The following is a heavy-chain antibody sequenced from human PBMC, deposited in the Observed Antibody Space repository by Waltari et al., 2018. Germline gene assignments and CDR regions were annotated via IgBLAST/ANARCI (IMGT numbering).Heavy chain of an antibody. V-gene: IGHV1-69*02. CDR2: IIPILGIA. Sequence: QVQLVQSGAEVKKPGSSVKVSCKASGGTFSSYTISWVRQAPGQGLEWMGRIIPILGIANYAQKVQGRVTITADKSTSTAYMELSSLRSEDTAVYYCARGHYDSSGYYWRYYYGMDVWGQGTTVTVSS. D-gene: IGHD3-22*01. CDR1: GGTFSSYT. CDR3: ARGHYDSSGYYWRYYYGMDV. J-gene: IGHJ6*02.